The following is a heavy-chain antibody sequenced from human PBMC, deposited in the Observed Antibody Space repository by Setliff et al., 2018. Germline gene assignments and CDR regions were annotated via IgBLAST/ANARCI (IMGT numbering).Heavy chain of an antibody. CDR2: IYHSGNT. V-gene: IGHV4-38-2*02. CDR3: ARTVEDYYGSGSYRF. J-gene: IGHJ4*02. CDR1: GDSISSTYH. Sequence: SETLSLTCNVSGDSISSTYHWGWIRQSPGKGLEWIGTIYHSGNTYYNPSLNSRLTISVDTSKNQFSLRLTSVTAADTAIYYCARTVEDYYGSGSYRFWGQGTLVTVSS. D-gene: IGHD3-10*01.